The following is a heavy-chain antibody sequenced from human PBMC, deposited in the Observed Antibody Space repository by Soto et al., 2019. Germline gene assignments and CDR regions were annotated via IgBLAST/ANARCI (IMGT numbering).Heavy chain of an antibody. CDR3: ARDLAAAAY. CDR2: INPLPTSGST. D-gene: IGHD6-13*01. V-gene: IGHV1-46*01. Sequence: QVQLVQSGAEVKKPGASVKVSCKASGYIFTNYYIHWVRQAPGQGLEWMAIINPLPTSGSTNYAQKFQGRVPGTRDTSTSTVYRELSSLRSDDTGVYYCARDLAAAAYWGQGTLVTVSS. CDR1: GYIFTNYY. J-gene: IGHJ4*02.